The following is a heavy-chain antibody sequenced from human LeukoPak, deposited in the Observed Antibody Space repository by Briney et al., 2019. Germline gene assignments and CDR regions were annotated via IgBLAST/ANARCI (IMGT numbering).Heavy chain of an antibody. CDR2: TYCRTKCYN. CDR3: AREKVLRSYYYDSGGSYYYFDY. D-gene: IGHD3-22*01. CDR1: GDSVSSNSAA. Sequence: SQTLSLTCAISGDSVSSNSAAWNWIRQSPSRGLEWLGKTYCRTKCYNDYAVSVKSRITINPDTSKNQFSLQLNSVTPEDTAVYYCAREKVLRSYYYDSGGSYYYFDYWGQGTLVTVSS. J-gene: IGHJ4*02. V-gene: IGHV6-1*01.